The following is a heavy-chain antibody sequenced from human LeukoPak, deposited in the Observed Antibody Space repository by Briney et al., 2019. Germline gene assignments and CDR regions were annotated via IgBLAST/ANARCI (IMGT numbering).Heavy chain of an antibody. D-gene: IGHD3-10*01. J-gene: IGHJ4*02. CDR3: AKYYGAGTEFDY. CDR1: GFTFSSYA. Sequence: GGSLGLSCAASGFTFSSYAMSWVRQAPGKGLEWVSAISGSGGSTYYADSVKGRFTISRDNSKNTLYLQMDSLRAEDTAVYYCAKYYGAGTEFDYWGQGTLVTVSS. CDR2: ISGSGGST. V-gene: IGHV3-23*01.